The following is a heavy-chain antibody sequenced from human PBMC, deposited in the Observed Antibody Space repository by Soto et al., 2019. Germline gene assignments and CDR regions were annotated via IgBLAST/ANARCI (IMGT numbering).Heavy chain of an antibody. CDR2: IYYSGST. J-gene: IGHJ5*02. V-gene: IGHV4-59*01. CDR3: ARGTMVRGVIFPWFDP. D-gene: IGHD3-10*01. Sequence: SETLSLTCTVSGGSISSYYWSWIRQPPGKGLEWIGYIYYSGSTNYNPSLKSRVTISVDTSKNQFSPKLSAVTAADTAVYYCARGTMVRGVIFPWFDPWGQGTLVTVSS. CDR1: GGSISSYY.